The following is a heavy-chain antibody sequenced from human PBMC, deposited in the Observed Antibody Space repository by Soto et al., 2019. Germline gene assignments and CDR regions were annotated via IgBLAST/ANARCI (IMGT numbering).Heavy chain of an antibody. J-gene: IGHJ6*02. D-gene: IGHD3-22*01. CDR1: GGSISNSDCY. CDR3: ARRARYYSESSGDYLSGYYYYAMDV. CDR2: IYYTGTT. V-gene: IGHV4-30-4*01. Sequence: SVTRSLTWTVSGGSISNSDCYWSWIRQPPGKGLEWIGYIYYTGTTYYNPSLRSRVIISLDTSKNQFSLKLSAVTAADSAVYYCARRARYYSESSGDYLSGYYYYAMDVWGQGTTVTVS.